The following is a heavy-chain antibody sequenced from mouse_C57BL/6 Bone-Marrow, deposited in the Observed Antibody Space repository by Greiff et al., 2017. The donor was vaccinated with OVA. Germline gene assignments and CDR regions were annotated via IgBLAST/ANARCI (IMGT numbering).Heavy chain of an antibody. CDR2: TNSDGGSD. D-gene: IGHD1-1*02. CDR1: EYEFPSLD. V-gene: IGHV5-2*01. J-gene: IGHJ3*01. Sequence: EVKVVESGGGLVQPGESLKLSCESNEYEFPSLDMSWVRKTPEKRLELVAATNSDGGSDYYPDTMERRFIISRDNTKKTLYLQMGGLRSDDTALYYCARHERWSYWFAYWGQGTLVTVSA. CDR3: ARHERWSYWFAY.